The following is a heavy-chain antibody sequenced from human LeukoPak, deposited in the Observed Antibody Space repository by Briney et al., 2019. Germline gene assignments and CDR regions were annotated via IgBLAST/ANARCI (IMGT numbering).Heavy chain of an antibody. CDR3: ARENCSGGSCRLNDY. J-gene: IGHJ4*02. CDR1: GFTFTIAW. V-gene: IGHV3-21*01. Sequence: GGSLRPSCAASGFTFTIAWMNWVRQAPGKGLEWVSSISSSSSYIYYADSVKGRFTISRDNAKNSLYLQMNSLRAEDTAVYYCARENCSGGSCRLNDYWGQGTLVTVSS. CDR2: ISSSSSYI. D-gene: IGHD2-15*01.